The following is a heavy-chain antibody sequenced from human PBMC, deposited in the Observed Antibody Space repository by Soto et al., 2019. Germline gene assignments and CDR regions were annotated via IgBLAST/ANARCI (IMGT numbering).Heavy chain of an antibody. V-gene: IGHV4-31*03. J-gene: IGHJ3*02. CDR2: IYYSGST. CDR1: GGSISSGGYY. CDR3: ARDRGVRKEWGYDSSGYYFPDAFDI. Sequence: QVQLQESGPGLVKPSQTLSLTCTVSGGSISSGGYYWSWIRQHPGKGLEWIGYIYYSGSTYYNPTLKSRFTISLDTSKNQFSLKLSSVTAADTAVYYGARDRGVRKEWGYDSSGYYFPDAFDIWGQGTMVTVSS. D-gene: IGHD3-22*01.